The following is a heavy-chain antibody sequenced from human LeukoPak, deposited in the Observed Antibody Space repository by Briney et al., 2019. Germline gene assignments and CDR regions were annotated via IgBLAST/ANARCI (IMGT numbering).Heavy chain of an antibody. CDR1: GGSFSGYY. CDR2: INHSGST. CDR3: ARVKHYDFWSGALGFDP. V-gene: IGHV4-34*01. J-gene: IGHJ5*02. D-gene: IGHD3-3*01. Sequence: PSETLSLTCAVYGGSFSGYYWSWLRQPPGKGLEWIGEINHSGSTNYNPSLKSRVTISVDTSKNQFSLKLSSVTAADTAVYYCARVKHYDFWSGALGFDPWGQGTLVTVSS.